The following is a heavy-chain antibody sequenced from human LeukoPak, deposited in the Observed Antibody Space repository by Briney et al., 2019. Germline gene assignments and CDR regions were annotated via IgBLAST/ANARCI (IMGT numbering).Heavy chain of an antibody. CDR1: GGSISSHY. J-gene: IGHJ3*01. CDR3: ARDRSLYNDFWSGYYAFDV. Sequence: SETLSLTCTVSGGSISSHYWSWIRQPPGKGLEWIGYVYNSGSTKYNPALKSRVFISVDTSRSQFSLELNSVTAADTAMYYCARDRSLYNDFWSGYYAFDVWGQGIMVTVSP. CDR2: VYNSGST. D-gene: IGHD3-3*01. V-gene: IGHV4-59*11.